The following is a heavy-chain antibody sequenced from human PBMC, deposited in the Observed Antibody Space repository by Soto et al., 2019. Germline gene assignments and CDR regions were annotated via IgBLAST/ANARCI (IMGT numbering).Heavy chain of an antibody. CDR3: ARVPGWGLCLSTGMDF. J-gene: IGHJ4*02. D-gene: IGHD1-26*01. CDR1: GDSVSSNSAA. Sequence: PSQTLSLTCAISGDSVSSNSAAWKCIRQSPSRGLEWLGRTYYRSKWYNDYAVSVKSRITINPDTSKNQFSLQLNSVTPEDTAVYYCARVPGWGLCLSTGMDFWGQGTLVTVST. V-gene: IGHV6-1*01. CDR2: TYYRSKWYN.